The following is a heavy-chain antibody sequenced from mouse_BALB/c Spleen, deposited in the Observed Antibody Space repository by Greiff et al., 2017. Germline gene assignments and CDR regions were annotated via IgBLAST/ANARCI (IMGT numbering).Heavy chain of an antibody. J-gene: IGHJ2*01. CDR2: IYPGDGDT. CDR3: ARQLGLRLYYFDY. CDR1: GYAFSSYW. V-gene: IGHV1-80*01. Sequence: VQLQQSGAELVRPGSSVKISCKASGYAFSSYWMNWVKQRPGQGLEWIGQIYPGDGDTNYNGKFKGKATLTADKSSSTAYMQLSSLTSEDSAVYFCARQLGLRLYYFDYWGQGTTLTVSS. D-gene: IGHD3-1*01.